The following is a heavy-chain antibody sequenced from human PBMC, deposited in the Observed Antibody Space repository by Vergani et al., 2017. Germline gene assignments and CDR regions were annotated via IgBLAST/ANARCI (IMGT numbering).Heavy chain of an antibody. CDR3: AKGLRLSISSWYRSDLSYYFDY. J-gene: IGHJ4*02. Sequence: EVQLLESGGGLVQPGGSLRLSCAASGFTFSSYAMSWVRQAPGKGLEWVSAISGSGGSTYYADSVKGRFTISRDNSKNTLYLQMSSLRAEDTAVYYCAKGLRLSISSWYRSDLSYYFDYWGQGTLVTVSS. V-gene: IGHV3-23*01. CDR2: ISGSGGST. CDR1: GFTFSSYA. D-gene: IGHD6-13*01.